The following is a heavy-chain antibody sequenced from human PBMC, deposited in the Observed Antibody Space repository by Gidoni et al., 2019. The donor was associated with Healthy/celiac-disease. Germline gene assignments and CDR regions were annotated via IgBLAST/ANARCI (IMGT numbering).Heavy chain of an antibody. CDR1: GFPFSSYA. D-gene: IGHD2-2*02. J-gene: IGHJ4*02. Sequence: QVQLVESGGGVVQPGRSLRLSCAASGFPFSSYAMHWVRQAPGKGLECVAVLSYDGSNKSYADSLNGRFTISRDNSKNTLYLQMNSLRAEATAVYYCARARRALVVPAAIAYWGQGTLVTVSS. V-gene: IGHV3-30*04. CDR3: ARARRALVVPAAIAY. CDR2: LSYDGSNK.